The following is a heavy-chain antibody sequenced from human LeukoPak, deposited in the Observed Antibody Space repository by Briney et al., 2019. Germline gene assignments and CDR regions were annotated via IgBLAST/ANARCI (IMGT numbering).Heavy chain of an antibody. CDR2: IIPIFGTA. CDR3: ATDLDTALEFDY. CDR1: GGTFSSYA. V-gene: IGHV1-69*05. Sequence: SVKVSCKASGGTFSSYAISWVRQAPGQGLEWMGRIIPIFGTANYAQKFQGRVTITTDESTSTAYMELSSLRSEDTAVYYCATDLDTALEFDYWGQGTLGTVSS. D-gene: IGHD5-18*01. J-gene: IGHJ4*02.